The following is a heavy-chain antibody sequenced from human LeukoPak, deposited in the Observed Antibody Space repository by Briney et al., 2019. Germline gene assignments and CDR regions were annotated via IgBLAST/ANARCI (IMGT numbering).Heavy chain of an antibody. Sequence: GGSLRLSCAASGFTFCGYTMNWVRQAPGKGLEWVSSISSRSSDIYYADSVKGRFTISRDNAKNSLYLQMNSLRDEDTAVYFCARALYYDIFTGYQSHSYYFDYWGQGTLVTVSS. J-gene: IGHJ4*02. CDR2: ISSRSSDI. CDR1: GFTFCGYT. CDR3: ARALYYDIFTGYQSHSYYFDY. D-gene: IGHD3-9*01. V-gene: IGHV3-21*01.